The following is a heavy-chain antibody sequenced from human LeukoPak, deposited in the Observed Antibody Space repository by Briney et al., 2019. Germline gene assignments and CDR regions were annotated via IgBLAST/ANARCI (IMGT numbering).Heavy chain of an antibody. Sequence: RGSLRLSCVVSGFSFNNHAMNWVRQAPGKGLEWVATISVSGDSTFYADSVQGRFTISRDTSRNSLSLHMNSLRAEDTAVYFCARRGGRNGWGDFDYWGQGTLVTVSS. J-gene: IGHJ4*02. CDR3: ARRGGRNGWGDFDY. D-gene: IGHD3-10*01. CDR2: ISVSGDST. CDR1: GFSFNNHA. V-gene: IGHV3-23*01.